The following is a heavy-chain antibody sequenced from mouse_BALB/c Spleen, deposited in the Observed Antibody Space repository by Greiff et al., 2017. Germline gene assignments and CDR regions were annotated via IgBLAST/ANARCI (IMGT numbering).Heavy chain of an antibody. CDR1: GFSLTSYD. D-gene: IGHD2-4*01. V-gene: IGHV2-9-2*01. CDR3: VRDGDYDGPWFAY. Sequence: ESGPGLVAPSQSLSITCTVSGFSLTSYDISWIRQPPGKGLEWLGVIWTGGGTNYNSAFMSRLSISKDNSKSQVFLKMNSLQTDDTAIYYCVRDGDYDGPWFAYWGQGTLVTVSA. CDR2: IWTGGGT. J-gene: IGHJ3*01.